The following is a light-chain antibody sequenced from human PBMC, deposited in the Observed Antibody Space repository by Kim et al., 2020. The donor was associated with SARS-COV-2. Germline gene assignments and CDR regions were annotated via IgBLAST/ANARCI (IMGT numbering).Light chain of an antibody. J-gene: IGLJ1*01. V-gene: IGLV2-14*04. CDR1: SNDVGSYNY. CDR2: DVT. CDR3: GSYTRSSTSV. Sequence: GQSITISCTGTSNDVGSYNYVSWYQQKPGEAPKLMISDVTKRPSGVPDRFSGSESGNTASLTISGLQPEDEADYYCGSYTRSSTSVFGTGTKVTVL.